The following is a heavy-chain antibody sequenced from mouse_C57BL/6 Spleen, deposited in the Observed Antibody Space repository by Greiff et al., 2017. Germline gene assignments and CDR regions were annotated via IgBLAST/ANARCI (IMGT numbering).Heavy chain of an antibody. J-gene: IGHJ3*01. CDR3: ARHEVSYYGSSYWAWFAY. CDR1: GYTFTEYT. Sequence: VQLQQSGAELVKPGASVKLSCKASGYTFTEYTIHWVKQRSGQGLEWIGWFYPGSGSIKYNEKFKDKATFTADKSSSTVYMELSRLTSEDSAVYFCARHEVSYYGSSYWAWFAYWGQGTLVTVSA. CDR2: FYPGSGSI. D-gene: IGHD1-1*01. V-gene: IGHV1-62-2*01.